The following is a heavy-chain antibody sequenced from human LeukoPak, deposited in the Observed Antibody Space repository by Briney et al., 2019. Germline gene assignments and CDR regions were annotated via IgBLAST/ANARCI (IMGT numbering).Heavy chain of an antibody. J-gene: IGHJ4*02. CDR1: GFTFDDYA. CDR3: AKPGLVSDGAGFDY. Sequence: GRSLRLSCAASGFTFDDYAMHWVRQAPGKGLEWVSGISWNSGSIGYADSVKGRFTISRDNAKNSLYLQMNSLRAEDTALYYCAKPGLVSDGAGFDYWGQGTLVTVSS. V-gene: IGHV3-9*01. D-gene: IGHD3-10*01. CDR2: ISWNSGSI.